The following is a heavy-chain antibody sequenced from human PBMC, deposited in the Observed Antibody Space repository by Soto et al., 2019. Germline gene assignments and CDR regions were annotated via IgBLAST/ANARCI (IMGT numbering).Heavy chain of an antibody. J-gene: IGHJ4*02. D-gene: IGHD3-16*01. CDR1: GYTFTSHA. Sequence: GASVKVSCKASGYTFTSHAMHWVRQAPGQRLEWMGWINAGNGNTKYSQKFQGRVTITRDTSASTAYMELSSLRSEDTAVYYCARDLYDYVWGSYYGYWGQGTLVTVSS. CDR2: INAGNGNT. CDR3: ARDLYDYVWGSYYGY. V-gene: IGHV1-3*01.